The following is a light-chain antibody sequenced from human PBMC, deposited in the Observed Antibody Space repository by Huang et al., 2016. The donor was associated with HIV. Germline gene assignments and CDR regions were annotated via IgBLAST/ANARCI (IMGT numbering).Light chain of an antibody. CDR1: QSIGTW. CDR3: QQCYASSYT. V-gene: IGKV1-5*01. Sequence: DIQMTQSPSTVSASVGARVTITCRASQSIGTWLAWYQQKPGIAPKLLIYEASSLQTGVPSRFSGTGSGTQFTLTIRTLQPDDFATYYRQQCYASSYTFGQGTKVEIK. J-gene: IGKJ2*01. CDR2: EAS.